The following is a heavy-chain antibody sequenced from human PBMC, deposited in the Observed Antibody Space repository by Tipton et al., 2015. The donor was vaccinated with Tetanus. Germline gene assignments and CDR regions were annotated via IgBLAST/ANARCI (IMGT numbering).Heavy chain of an antibody. V-gene: IGHV4-59*01. D-gene: IGHD2-8*01. CDR1: GGSINPYY. Sequence: PGLVKPSETLSLTCSVSGGSINPYYWSWIRQPPGKGLEWIGNIYSSGSTYYNPSLKSRVTISVDTSRNQFSLRLKSVTPADTAMYYCARDHRLSASYAGWFDPWGQGTLVTVSS. CDR2: IYSSGST. CDR3: ARDHRLSASYAGWFDP. J-gene: IGHJ5*02.